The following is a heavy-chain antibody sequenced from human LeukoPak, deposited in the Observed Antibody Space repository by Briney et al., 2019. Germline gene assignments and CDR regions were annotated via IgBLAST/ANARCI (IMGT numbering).Heavy chain of an antibody. CDR2: IIPIFGTA. J-gene: IGHJ6*03. Sequence: GASVKVSCKASGYTFTSYYMHWVRQAPGQGLEWMGGIIPIFGTANYAQKFQGRVTITTDESTSTAYMELSSLRSEDTAVYYCARVPGEWLWGYYYYYMDVWGKGTTVTVSS. D-gene: IGHD3-3*01. CDR3: ARVPGEWLWGYYYYYMDV. CDR1: GYTFTSYY. V-gene: IGHV1-69*05.